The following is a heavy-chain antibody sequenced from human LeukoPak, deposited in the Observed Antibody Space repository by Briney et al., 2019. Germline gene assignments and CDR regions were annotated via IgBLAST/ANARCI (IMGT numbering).Heavy chain of an antibody. CDR1: GFTFSSYS. J-gene: IGHJ1*01. V-gene: IGHV3-21*01. Sequence: SGGSLRLSCAASGFTFSSYSMNWVRQAPGKGLEWVSSISSSSSYIYYADSVKGRFTISRDNAKNSVYLQMNSLGADDTAVYYCATCSILNAREFRYWGQGTLVTVTS. CDR2: ISSSSSYI. CDR3: ATCSILNAREFRY. D-gene: IGHD3-10*01.